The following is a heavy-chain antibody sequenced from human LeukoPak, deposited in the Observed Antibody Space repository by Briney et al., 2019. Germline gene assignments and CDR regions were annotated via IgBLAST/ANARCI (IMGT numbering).Heavy chain of an antibody. D-gene: IGHD3-22*01. J-gene: IGHJ4*02. CDR2: IIPIFGTA. CDR3: ATGPYYYDSSGYYYGFDY. Sequence: SVKVSCKASGGSFRNYAISWVRQAPGQGLEWMGGIIPIFGTANYAQKFQGRVTITADESTSTAYMELSSLRSEDTAVYYCATGPYYYDSSGYYYGFDYWGQGTLVTVSS. V-gene: IGHV1-69*01. CDR1: GGSFRNYA.